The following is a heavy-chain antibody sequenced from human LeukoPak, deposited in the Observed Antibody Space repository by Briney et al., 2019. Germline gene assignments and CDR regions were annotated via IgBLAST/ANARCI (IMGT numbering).Heavy chain of an antibody. CDR1: GGSISSSSYY. J-gene: IGHJ4*02. CDR3: ASTRVVPAAPFDY. Sequence: PSGTLSLTCTVSGGSISSSSYYWGWIRQPPGKGLEWIGSIYYSGSTYYNPSLKSRVTISVDTSKNQFSLKLSSVTAADTAVYYCASTRVVPAAPFDYWGQGTLVTVSS. D-gene: IGHD2-2*01. CDR2: IYYSGST. V-gene: IGHV4-39*01.